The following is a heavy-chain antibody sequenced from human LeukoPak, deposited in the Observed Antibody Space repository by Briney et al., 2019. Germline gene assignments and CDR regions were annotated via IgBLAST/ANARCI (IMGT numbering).Heavy chain of an antibody. D-gene: IGHD3-10*01. CDR1: GFTFSSYA. Sequence: GGSLRLSCAASGFTFSSYAMSWVRQAPGKGLEWVSAISGSGGSTYYADSVKGRFTISGDNSKNTLYLQMNSPRAEDTAVYYCAKALTIYYGSGSSDYWGQGTLVTVSS. V-gene: IGHV3-23*01. CDR3: AKALTIYYGSGSSDY. CDR2: ISGSGGST. J-gene: IGHJ4*02.